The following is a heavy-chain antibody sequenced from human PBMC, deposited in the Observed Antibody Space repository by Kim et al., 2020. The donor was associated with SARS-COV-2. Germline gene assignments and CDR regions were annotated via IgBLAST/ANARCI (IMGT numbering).Heavy chain of an antibody. V-gene: IGHV4-34*01. CDR3: ARGPVVVVAAIHYYYGMDV. CDR1: GGSFSGYY. J-gene: IGHJ6*01. D-gene: IGHD2-15*01. Sequence: SETLSLTCAVYGGSFSGYYWSWIRQPPGKGLEWIGEINHSGSTNYNPSLKSRVTISVDTSKNQFSLKLSSVTAADTAVYYCARGPVVVVAAIHYYYGMDV. CDR2: INHSGST.